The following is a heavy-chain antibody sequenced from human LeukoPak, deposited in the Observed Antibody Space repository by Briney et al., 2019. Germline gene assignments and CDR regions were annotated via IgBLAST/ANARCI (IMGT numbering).Heavy chain of an antibody. CDR1: GFSFSSYA. V-gene: IGHV3-30*04. D-gene: IGHD6-19*01. Sequence: GGSLRLSCAASGFSFSSYAVHWVRQAPAKGLEWVTLISFDGINKSYADSVKGRFTISRDNSKNTLYLQMNSLRDEDTAVYYCATEFREYDSGSQYFQHWGQGTLVTVSS. CDR3: ATEFREYDSGSQYFQH. J-gene: IGHJ1*01. CDR2: ISFDGINK.